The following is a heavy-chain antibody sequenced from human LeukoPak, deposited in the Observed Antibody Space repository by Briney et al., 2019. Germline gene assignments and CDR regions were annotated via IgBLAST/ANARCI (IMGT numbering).Heavy chain of an antibody. CDR2: MNPNSGYT. V-gene: IGHV1-8*03. D-gene: IGHD5/OR15-5a*01. CDR3: ARSLGEDLEAPSV. CDR1: GYTFTGYY. Sequence: ASVKVSCKASGYTFTGYYMHWVRQAPGQGLEWMAWMNPNSGYTGYAQKFQGRVTLTRDTSITTAFMELSSLRSEDTAVYYCARSLGEDLEAPSVWGQGTLVTVSS. J-gene: IGHJ4*02.